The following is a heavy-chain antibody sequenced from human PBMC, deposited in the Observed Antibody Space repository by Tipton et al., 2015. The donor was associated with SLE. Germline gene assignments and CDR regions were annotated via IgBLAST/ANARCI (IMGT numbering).Heavy chain of an antibody. V-gene: IGHV4-39*07. J-gene: IGHJ6*02. Sequence: TPSLTCSVSGISISDTNYYWAWIRQPPGKGLEWIGGMHHSGSTYYNPSLESRLTMSIDTSKNHFSLRMTSVTSADTAVYFCARGMVTWRGAIVGVDVWGQGTSVIVSS. D-gene: IGHD2-21*02. CDR3: ARGMVTWRGAIVGVDV. CDR2: MHHSGST. CDR1: GISISDTNYY.